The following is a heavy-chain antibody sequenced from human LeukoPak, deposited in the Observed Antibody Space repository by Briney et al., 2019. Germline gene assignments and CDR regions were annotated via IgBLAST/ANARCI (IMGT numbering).Heavy chain of an antibody. CDR1: GYTFTGYY. Sequence: ASVEVSCKASGYTFTGYYMHWVRQAPGQGLEWMGWISAYNGNTNYAQKLQGRVTMTTDTSTSTAYMELRSLRSDDTAVYYCARDPSCSSTSCYTAYNWFDPWGQGTLVTVSS. CDR2: ISAYNGNT. V-gene: IGHV1-18*04. CDR3: ARDPSCSSTSCYTAYNWFDP. J-gene: IGHJ5*02. D-gene: IGHD2-2*02.